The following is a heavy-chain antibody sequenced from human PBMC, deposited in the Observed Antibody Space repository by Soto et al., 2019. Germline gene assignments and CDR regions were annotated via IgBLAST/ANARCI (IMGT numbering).Heavy chain of an antibody. CDR2: VHYSGSV. CDR3: ARSGHGFAGAV. V-gene: IGHV4-59*01. Sequence: QVQLQESGPGLVKPSETLSLTCTVSGASMFDYYGSWIRQFPGKELEHIGYVHYSGSVNYNPSLRSRATISMDTSKNQVSLKLRSVSAADTAIYYCARSGHGFAGAVWGQGILVTDSS. CDR1: GASMFDYY. D-gene: IGHD3-10*01. J-gene: IGHJ4*02.